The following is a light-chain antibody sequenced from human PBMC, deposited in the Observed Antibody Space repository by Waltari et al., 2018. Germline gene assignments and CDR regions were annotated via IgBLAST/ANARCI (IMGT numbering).Light chain of an antibody. V-gene: IGLV2-14*03. CDR2: DVN. Sequence: QSALTQPASVSGSPGQSITISCTGTSRDVGGYTFVTWYQQHPGRAPKLMISDVNSRPSGVSHRFSGSKSGNTASLTISGLQTEDEADYSCSSYTTSSTLVFGGGTQLTVL. CDR3: SSYTTSSTLV. J-gene: IGLJ2*01. CDR1: SRDVGGYTF.